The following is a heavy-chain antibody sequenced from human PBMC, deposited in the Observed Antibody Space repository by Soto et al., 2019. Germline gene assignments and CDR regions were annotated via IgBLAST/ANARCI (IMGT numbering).Heavy chain of an antibody. CDR1: GFTFSSYA. CDR3: ARVLLGSGWYNYPPYYFDY. CDR2: ISGSGGST. V-gene: IGHV3-23*01. Sequence: EVQLLESGGGLVQPGGSLRLSCAASGFTFSSYAMSWVRQAPGKGLEWVSAISGSGGSTYYADSVKGRFTISRDNSKNTLYLQMNSLRAEDTAVYYCARVLLGSGWYNYPPYYFDYWGQGTLVTVSS. J-gene: IGHJ4*02. D-gene: IGHD6-19*01.